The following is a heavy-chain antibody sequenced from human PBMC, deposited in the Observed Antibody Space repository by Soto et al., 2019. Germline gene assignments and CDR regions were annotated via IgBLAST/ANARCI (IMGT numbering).Heavy chain of an antibody. CDR2: IYHTGTT. CDR1: GDFISRNNW. J-gene: IGHJ6*02. Sequence: PXETLSLPCAVCGDFISRNNWWAWVRQAPGKGLEWIGEIYHTGTTTYNPSLETRVTMSVDKSKNQFSLRLTSVTAADTAVYYCARGGYDFWSAYSGYLSQSYGLDRWGQGTTVTVPS. D-gene: IGHD3-3*01. CDR3: ARGGYDFWSAYSGYLSQSYGLDR. V-gene: IGHV4-4*02.